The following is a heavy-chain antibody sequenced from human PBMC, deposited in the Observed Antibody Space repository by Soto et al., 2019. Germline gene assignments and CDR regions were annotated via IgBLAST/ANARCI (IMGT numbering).Heavy chain of an antibody. CDR3: ARRKAEEYCSTTSSCLMIFDI. CDR1: GDSISNYY. CDR2: IYHSGST. V-gene: IGHV4-59*08. D-gene: IGHD2-2*01. J-gene: IGHJ3*02. Sequence: PSETLSLTCSVSGDSISNYYWNWIRQSPGKGLEWIGYIYHSGSTNYNPSLKSRVTISVDTSKNQFSLSLSSVTAADTAVYYCARRKAEEYCSTTSSCLMIFDIWGQGTMVTVSS.